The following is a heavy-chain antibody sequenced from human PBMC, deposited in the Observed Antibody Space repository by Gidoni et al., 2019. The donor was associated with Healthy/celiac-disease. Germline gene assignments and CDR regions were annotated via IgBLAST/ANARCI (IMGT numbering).Heavy chain of an antibody. CDR1: GGSISSRSYY. V-gene: IGHV4-39*01. CDR3: ASVDGGIAVAGPLDY. CDR2: IYYSGST. J-gene: IGHJ4*02. D-gene: IGHD6-19*01. Sequence: QLQLQESGPGLVKPSETLSLTCTVSGGSISSRSYYWGWIRQPPGKGLEWIGSIYYSGSTYYNPSLKSRVTISVDTSKNQFSLKLSSVTAADTAVYYCASVDGGIAVAGPLDYWGQGTLVTVSS.